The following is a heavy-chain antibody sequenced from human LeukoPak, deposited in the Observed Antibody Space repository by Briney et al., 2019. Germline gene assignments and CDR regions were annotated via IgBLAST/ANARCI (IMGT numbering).Heavy chain of an antibody. J-gene: IGHJ4*02. CDR2: IGTAGDT. D-gene: IGHD2-21*02. CDR3: ARGNGGNSHFDY. Sequence: PGGSLRLSCAASVFTFSGYDMHWVRQATGKGLEWVSAIGTAGDTYYPGSVKGRFTISRENAKNSLYLQMNSLRAGDTAVYYCARGNGGNSHFDYWGQGTLVTVSS. V-gene: IGHV3-13*01. CDR1: VFTFSGYD.